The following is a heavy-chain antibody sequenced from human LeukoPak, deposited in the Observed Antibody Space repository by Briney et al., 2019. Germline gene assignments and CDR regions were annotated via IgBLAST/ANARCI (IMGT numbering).Heavy chain of an antibody. Sequence: SETLSLTCTVSGGSISSYYWSWIRQPPGKGLEWIGYIYYSGSTNYNPSLKSRVTISVDTSKNQFSLKLSSVTAADTAVYYCARAINYDFWSGYFAPVLTFDYWGQGTLVTVSS. V-gene: IGHV4-59*01. CDR1: GGSISSYY. CDR3: ARAINYDFWSGYFAPVLTFDY. CDR2: IYYSGST. J-gene: IGHJ4*02. D-gene: IGHD3-3*01.